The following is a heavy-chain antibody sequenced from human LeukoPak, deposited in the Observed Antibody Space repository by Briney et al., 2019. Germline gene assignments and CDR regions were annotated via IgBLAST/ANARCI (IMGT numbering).Heavy chain of an antibody. CDR3: AKGREITFGWFDP. D-gene: IGHD3-16*01. V-gene: IGHV3-30-3*01. CDR2: ISYDGIHK. J-gene: IGHJ5*02. Sequence: GRSLRLSCVGSQFTFNSYALHWVRQAPGKGLEWVAVISYDGIHKYYADSVKGRFTISRDNAKNSLYLQMNSLRAEDTAVYYCAKGREITFGWFDPWGQGTLVTVSS. CDR1: QFTFNSYA.